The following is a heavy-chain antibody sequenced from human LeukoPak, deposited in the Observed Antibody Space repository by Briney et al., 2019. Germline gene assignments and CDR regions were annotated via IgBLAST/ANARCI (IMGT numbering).Heavy chain of an antibody. V-gene: IGHV1-2*04. CDR3: ARDSPLASTFDY. Sequence: ASVKVSCKASGYTFTGYYMHWVRQAPGQGLEWMGWINPNSGGTNYAQKFQGWVTMTRDTSISTAYMELSSLRSEDTAVYYCARDSPLASTFDYWGQGTLVTVSS. J-gene: IGHJ4*02. D-gene: IGHD5-12*01. CDR2: INPNSGGT. CDR1: GYTFTGYY.